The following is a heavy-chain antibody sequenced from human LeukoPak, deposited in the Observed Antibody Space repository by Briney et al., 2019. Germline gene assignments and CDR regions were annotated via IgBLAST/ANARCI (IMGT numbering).Heavy chain of an antibody. CDR3: ARDGGYSSGYYRGLY. D-gene: IGHD6-19*01. Sequence: ASVKLSCKASGYTFTSYFLHWVRQAPGQGLEWLGIINPTSGSTTYAQKFPGRVTVTRDRSTSTVYMELNSLRSEDTAVYYCARDGGYSSGYYRGLYWGQGTLVTVSS. J-gene: IGHJ4*02. CDR1: GYTFTSYF. V-gene: IGHV1-46*01. CDR2: INPTSGST.